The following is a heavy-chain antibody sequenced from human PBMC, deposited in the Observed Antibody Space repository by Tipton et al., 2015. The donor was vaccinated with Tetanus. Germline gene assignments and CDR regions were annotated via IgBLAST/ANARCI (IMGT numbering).Heavy chain of an antibody. CDR2: IKHDGSEN. CDR3: ARDPTRRFDY. Sequence: SLRLSCAASGFTFSAYWMTWVRQAPGKGLEWVANIKHDGSENYYVDSVKGRFTISRDNAKNSLYLQMNSLRAEDTAVYYCARDPTRRFDYWDPGTLVTVSS. D-gene: IGHD1/OR15-1a*01. CDR1: GFTFSAYW. V-gene: IGHV3-7*01. J-gene: IGHJ4*02.